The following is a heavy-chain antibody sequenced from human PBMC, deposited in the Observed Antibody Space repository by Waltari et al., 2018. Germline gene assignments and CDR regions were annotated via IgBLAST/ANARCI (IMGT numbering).Heavy chain of an antibody. J-gene: IGHJ6*03. CDR1: GGSFSGYY. CDR3: ARGVLERGRREYYYYYYMDV. Sequence: QVQLQQWGAGLLKPSETLSLTCAVYGGSFSGYYWSWIRQPPGKGLEWIGEINHSGSTNYNPSLKSRVTISVDTSKNQFSLKLSSVTAADTAVYYCARGVLERGRREYYYYYYMDVWGKGTTVTVSS. V-gene: IGHV4-34*01. CDR2: INHSGST. D-gene: IGHD1-1*01.